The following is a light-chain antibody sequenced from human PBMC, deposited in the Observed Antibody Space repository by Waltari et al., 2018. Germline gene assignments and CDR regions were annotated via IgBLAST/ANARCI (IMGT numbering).Light chain of an antibody. V-gene: IGKV4-1*01. CDR1: QSVLYSSNNKNY. CDR2: WAS. Sequence: DIVMTQSPDSLAVSLGERATINCKSSQSVLYSSNNKNYLAWYQQKPGQPPKLLIYWASTRESGVPDRFSGSGSGTDFTLTISSLQAEDXAVYYCQQYYSTPPFTXXXGTKVDIK. J-gene: IGKJ3*01. CDR3: QQYYSTPPFT.